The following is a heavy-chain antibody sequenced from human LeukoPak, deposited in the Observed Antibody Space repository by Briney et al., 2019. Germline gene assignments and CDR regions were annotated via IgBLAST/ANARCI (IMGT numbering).Heavy chain of an antibody. D-gene: IGHD3-22*01. CDR1: GGSISSYY. CDR2: IYYSGST. CDR3: ARDMGRYYYDS. V-gene: IGHV4-59*01. J-gene: IGHJ4*02. Sequence: SETLSLTCTVSGGSISSYYWSWIRQPPGKGLEWIGYIYYSGSTNYNPSLKSRVTISVDTSKNQFSLKLSSVTAADTAVYYCARDMGRYYYDSWGQGTLVTVSS.